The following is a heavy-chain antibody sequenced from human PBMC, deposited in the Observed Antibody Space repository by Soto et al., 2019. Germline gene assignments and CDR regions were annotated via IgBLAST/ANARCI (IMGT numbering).Heavy chain of an antibody. V-gene: IGHV3-64D*06. Sequence: GGSLRLSCSASGFTFNSYAMHWVRQAPGKGLEYVSAISSNGGSTYYGDSVKGRFTTSRDNSKNTLYLQMSSLRAEDTAVYYCVKGAITMVRGVIASAEYFHHWGQGTLVTVSS. CDR2: ISSNGGST. J-gene: IGHJ1*01. CDR1: GFTFNSYA. D-gene: IGHD3-10*01. CDR3: VKGAITMVRGVIASAEYFHH.